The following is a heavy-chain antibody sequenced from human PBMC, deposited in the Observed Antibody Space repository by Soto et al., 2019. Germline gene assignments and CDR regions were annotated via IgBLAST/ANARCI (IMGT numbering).Heavy chain of an antibody. V-gene: IGHV4-4*02. D-gene: IGHD5-18*01. CDR1: GGPLSSSNW. CDR3: ARGAIQLPRAYYYGMDV. J-gene: IGHJ6*02. Sequence: SATLSLTCAVSGGPLSSSNWWSWVRQPPGKGLEWIRGIYHSGSTNYNPSLKSRVTISVDKSKNQFSLKLSSVTAADTAVYYCARGAIQLPRAYYYGMDVWGQGTTVTVS. CDR2: IYHSGST.